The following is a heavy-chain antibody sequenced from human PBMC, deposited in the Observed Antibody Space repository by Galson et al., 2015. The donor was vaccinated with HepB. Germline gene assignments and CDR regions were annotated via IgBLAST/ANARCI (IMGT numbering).Heavy chain of an antibody. CDR3: ATASGYDRGASPLQNSWFDP. J-gene: IGHJ5*02. Sequence: SVKVSCKVSGYTLTELSMHWVRQAPGKGLEWMGGFDPEDGETIYAQKFQGRVTMTEDTSTDTAYMELSSLRSEDTAVYYCATASGYDRGASPLQNSWFDPWGQGTLVTVSS. CDR2: FDPEDGET. V-gene: IGHV1-24*01. CDR1: GYTLTELS. D-gene: IGHD5-12*01.